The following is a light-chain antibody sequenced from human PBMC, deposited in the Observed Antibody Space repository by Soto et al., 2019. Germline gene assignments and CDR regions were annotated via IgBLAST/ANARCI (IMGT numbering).Light chain of an antibody. J-gene: IGLJ7*01. CDR2: EVS. V-gene: IGLV2-14*01. Sequence: QSVLTQPASVSGSPGQSITISCTGTSSDVGGYNYVSSYQQHPGKAPKLMIYEVSNRPSGVSNRFSGSKSGNTASLTISGLQAEDEADYYCSSYTSSSTAVFGGGTQLTVL. CDR1: SSDVGGYNY. CDR3: SSYTSSSTAV.